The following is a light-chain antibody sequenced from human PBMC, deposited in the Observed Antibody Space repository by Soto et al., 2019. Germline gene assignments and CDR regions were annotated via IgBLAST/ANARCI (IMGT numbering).Light chain of an antibody. V-gene: IGKV1-39*01. Sequence: DIQMTHSPSSLSASVGYRVTIAFRASQSISNYLNWYQQRPGKAPKLLIYAASSLQSGVPSRFSGSGSGTAFTLTISSLQPDDFATYYCQKYNSYPITFGQGTRLEIK. J-gene: IGKJ5*01. CDR3: QKYNSYPIT. CDR2: AAS. CDR1: QSISNY.